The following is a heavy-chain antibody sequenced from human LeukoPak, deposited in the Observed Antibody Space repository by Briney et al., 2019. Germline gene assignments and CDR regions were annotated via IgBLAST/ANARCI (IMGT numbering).Heavy chain of an antibody. CDR1: GGSFSGYY. D-gene: IGHD6-13*01. J-gene: IGHJ4*02. CDR2: IYSRGST. Sequence: SETLSLTCAVYGGSFSGYYWNWIRQPAGKGLEWIGRIYSRGSTNYNPSLKSRVTMSVDTSKNQFSLKLSSVTAADTAVYYCARHTHSIARYYFDYWGQGTLVTVSS. CDR3: ARHTHSIARYYFDY. V-gene: IGHV4-59*10.